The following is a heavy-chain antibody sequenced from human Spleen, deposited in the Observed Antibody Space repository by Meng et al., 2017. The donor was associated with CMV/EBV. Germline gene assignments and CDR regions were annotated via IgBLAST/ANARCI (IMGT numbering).Heavy chain of an antibody. V-gene: IGHV3-23*01. Sequence: EVQLXXXXXGLVXPXXXLRLXCAASGFSFASYAMSWVRQAPGKGLEWVSGISPSGFGTYYADSVKGRFIMSRDNSRNTLYLQLNSLRAEDTAMYYCAKDPNMGYYDSSGWGQGTLVTVSS. J-gene: IGHJ4*02. CDR1: GFSFASYA. CDR3: AKDPNMGYYDSSG. D-gene: IGHD3-22*01. CDR2: ISPSGFGT.